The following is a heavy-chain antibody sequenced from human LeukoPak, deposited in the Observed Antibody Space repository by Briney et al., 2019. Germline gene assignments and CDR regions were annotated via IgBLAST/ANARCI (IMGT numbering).Heavy chain of an antibody. D-gene: IGHD2-2*01. V-gene: IGHV3-15*01. CDR2: IKSTADGGTT. CDR3: TTDCGSSTSCYC. Sequence: KTGGSLRLSCAASGFTFSSYSMNWVRQAPGKGLEWVGLIKSTADGGTTGYAAPVKGRFTISRDDSKNTLYLQMNSLKTEDTAVYYCTTDCGSSTSCYCWGQGTLVTVSS. CDR1: GFTFSSYS. J-gene: IGHJ4*02.